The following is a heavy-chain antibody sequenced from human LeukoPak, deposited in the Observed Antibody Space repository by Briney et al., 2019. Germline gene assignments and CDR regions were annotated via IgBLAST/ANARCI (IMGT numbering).Heavy chain of an antibody. CDR3: ARGPNYYDSSTIDY. CDR1: GGSISSGGYY. D-gene: IGHD3-22*01. CDR2: IYYSGST. J-gene: IGHJ4*02. V-gene: IGHV4-31*03. Sequence: SETLSLTCTVSGGSISSGGYYWSWIRQHPGKGLEWIGYIYYSGSTYYNPSVKSRLTISVDTSKNQFSMKLISVTAADTAVYYCARGPNYYDSSTIDYWCQGTLVTVSS.